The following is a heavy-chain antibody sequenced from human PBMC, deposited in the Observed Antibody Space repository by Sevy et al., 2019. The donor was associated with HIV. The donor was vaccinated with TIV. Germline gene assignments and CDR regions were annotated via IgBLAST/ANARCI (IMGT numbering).Heavy chain of an antibody. J-gene: IGHJ6*04. Sequence: GGSLRLSCVASGFTFSSYWMSWVRQAPGKGLEWVANIKQDGSEKYYVDSVKGRFTISRDNAMNSLSLQMNSLRPEDTAVYYCTRDLTRPQIVWGKGTTVTVSS. V-gene: IGHV3-7*01. D-gene: IGHD2-15*01. CDR1: GFTFSSYW. CDR3: TRDLTRPQIV. CDR2: IKQDGSEK.